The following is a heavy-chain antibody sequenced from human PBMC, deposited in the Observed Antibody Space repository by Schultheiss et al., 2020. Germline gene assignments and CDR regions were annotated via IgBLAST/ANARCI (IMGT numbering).Heavy chain of an antibody. CDR2: VYYGGKT. CDR3: ARHAWYTSGWYYFDS. J-gene: IGHJ4*01. CDR1: GASVSAYITTHY. Sequence: SQTLSLTCTVSGASVSAYITTHYWSWIRQPPGKGLEWIGYVYYGGKTNYNPSLRSRVTISLDTSNNQFSLKMTSVTAADTAVYYCARHAWYTSGWYYFDSWGHGALVTVSS. D-gene: IGHD6-19*01. V-gene: IGHV4-61*01.